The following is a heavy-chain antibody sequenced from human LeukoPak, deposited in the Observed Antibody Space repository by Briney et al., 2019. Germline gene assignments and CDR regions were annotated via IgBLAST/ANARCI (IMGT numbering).Heavy chain of an antibody. J-gene: IGHJ4*02. Sequence: GGSLRLSCAASGFTFSNYAMSWVRQAPGKGLEWVSAIGSGTYYADSVKGRFTISRDNSKNTLYLQMNSLRAEDTAVYYCAKVLAYYFDYWGQGTLVTVSS. CDR1: GFTFSNYA. V-gene: IGHV3-23*01. CDR2: IGSGT. CDR3: AKVLAYYFDY.